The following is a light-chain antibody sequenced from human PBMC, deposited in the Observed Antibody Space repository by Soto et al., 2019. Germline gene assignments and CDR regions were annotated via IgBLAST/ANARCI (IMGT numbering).Light chain of an antibody. CDR2: LDS. CDR1: SSNIGAGYA. CDR3: QSYDSSLRGRV. V-gene: IGLV1-40*01. Sequence: QSVLTQPPSVSGAPGQRVTISCTESSSNIGAGYAVHWYQQVPGTAPKLLIYLDSTRPSGVPDRFSGSKSGTSASLAITGLQAEDEADYYCQSYDSSLRGRVFGGGTKLTVL. J-gene: IGLJ3*02.